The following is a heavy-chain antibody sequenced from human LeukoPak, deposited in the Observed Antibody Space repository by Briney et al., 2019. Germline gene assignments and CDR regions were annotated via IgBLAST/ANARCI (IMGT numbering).Heavy chain of an antibody. J-gene: IGHJ3*02. CDR2: IIPILGIA. CDR3: ARISFSLVVVTRSEVDAFDI. V-gene: IGHV1-69*04. CDR1: GGTFSSYA. D-gene: IGHD2-21*02. Sequence: SVTVSCKASGGTFSSYAISWVRQAPGQGLEWMGRIIPILGIANYAQKFRGSVTSTRDTSASTPYMELTSLRSEDTAVYYCARISFSLVVVTRSEVDAFDIWGQGTMVTVSS.